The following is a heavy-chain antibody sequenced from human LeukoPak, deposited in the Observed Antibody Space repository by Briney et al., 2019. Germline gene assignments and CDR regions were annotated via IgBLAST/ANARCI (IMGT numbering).Heavy chain of an antibody. CDR2: INHSGST. CDR3: ARIRSGWYPGGYFDY. CDR1: GGSFSGYY. V-gene: IGHV4-34*01. Sequence: SETLSLTCAVYGGSFSGYYWSWIRQPPGKGLEWIGEINHSGSTNYNPSLKSRVTISVDTSKNQFSLKLSSVTAADTAVYYCARIRSGWYPGGYFDYWGQGTLVTVSS. J-gene: IGHJ4*02. D-gene: IGHD6-19*01.